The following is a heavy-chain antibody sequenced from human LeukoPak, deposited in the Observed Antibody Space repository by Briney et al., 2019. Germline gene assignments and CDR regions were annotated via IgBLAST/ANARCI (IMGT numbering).Heavy chain of an antibody. CDR2: IKQDGSEK. Sequence: GGFLRLSCAASGFTFSSYWMSWVRQAPGKGLEWVANIKQDGSEKYYVDSVKGRFTISRDNAKNSLYLQMNSLRAEDTAVYYCARKSGGLSQSYYYYMDVWGKGTTVTVSS. V-gene: IGHV3-7*01. CDR1: GFTFSSYW. CDR3: ARKSGGLSQSYYYYMDV. J-gene: IGHJ6*03. D-gene: IGHD3-10*01.